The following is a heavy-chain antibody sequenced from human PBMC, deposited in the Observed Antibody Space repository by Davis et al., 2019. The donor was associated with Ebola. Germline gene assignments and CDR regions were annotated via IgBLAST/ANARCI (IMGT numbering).Heavy chain of an antibody. CDR1: GGSISSGGYY. CDR2: IYYSGST. J-gene: IGHJ6*02. CDR3: ARGRAGYDFWIYYYYGMDV. D-gene: IGHD3-3*01. Sequence: MPSETLSLTCTVSGGSISSGGYYWSWIRQHPGKGLEWIGYIYYSGSTYYNPSLKSRVTISVDTSKNQFSLKLSSVTAADTAVYYCARGRAGYDFWIYYYYGMDVWGQGTTVTVSS. V-gene: IGHV4-31*03.